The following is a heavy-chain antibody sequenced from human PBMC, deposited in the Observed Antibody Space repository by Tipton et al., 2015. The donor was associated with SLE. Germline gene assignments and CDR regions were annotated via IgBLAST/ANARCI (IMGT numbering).Heavy chain of an antibody. CDR3: ARTSSGGAFDI. CDR1: GFTFSSYG. D-gene: IGHD2-2*01. V-gene: IGHV3-74*01. Sequence: SLRLSCAASGFTFSSYGIHWVRQVPGKGPVWVSRINTDGSNTNYADSVKGRFTISIDNAKNTLYLQINSLRAEDTAVYYCARTSSGGAFDIWGQGTMVTVSS. J-gene: IGHJ3*02. CDR2: INTDGSNT.